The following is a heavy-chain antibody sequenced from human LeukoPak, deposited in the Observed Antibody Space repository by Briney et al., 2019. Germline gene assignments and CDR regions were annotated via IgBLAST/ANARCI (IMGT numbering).Heavy chain of an antibody. V-gene: IGHV3-43*02. D-gene: IGHD4-17*01. CDR3: AKGGYGDYEAY. J-gene: IGHJ4*02. CDR2: ISGDGGTT. CDR1: GFTFDDYA. Sequence: QPGGSLRLSCAASGFTFDDYAMHWVRQAPGKGLEWVSLISGDGGTTFYTGSVKGRFTISRDNSKKSLFLQMNSLRTEDTALYYCAKGGYGDYEAYWGQGTLVTVSS.